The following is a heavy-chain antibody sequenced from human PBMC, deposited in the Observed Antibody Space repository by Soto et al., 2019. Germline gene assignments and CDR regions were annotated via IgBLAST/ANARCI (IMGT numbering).Heavy chain of an antibody. D-gene: IGHD3-10*01. V-gene: IGHV3-30*18. CDR3: AKSPALLWFGELLSPTRVHYGMDV. J-gene: IGHJ6*02. CDR1: GFTFSSYG. CDR2: ISYDGSNK. Sequence: GGSLRLSCAASGFTFSSYGMHWVRQAPGKGLEWVAVISYDGSNKYYADSVKGRFTISRDNSKNTRNLQMNSLRAGDTAVYYCAKSPALLWFGELLSPTRVHYGMDVWGQGTTVTVSS.